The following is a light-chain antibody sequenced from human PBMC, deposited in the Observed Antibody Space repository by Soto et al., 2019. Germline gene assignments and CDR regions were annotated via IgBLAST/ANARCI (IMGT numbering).Light chain of an antibody. CDR1: QSVSSY. CDR2: DAS. CDR3: QQRRYWPQT. Sequence: EIVLTQSPAILSMSPGERATLSCRASQSVSSYFAWYQQKPGQAPRLLIYDASNRATGVPARFSGSGSGTDFTLTISSLEPEDFAVYYCQQRRYWPQTSGQGTKV. V-gene: IGKV3-11*01. J-gene: IGKJ1*01.